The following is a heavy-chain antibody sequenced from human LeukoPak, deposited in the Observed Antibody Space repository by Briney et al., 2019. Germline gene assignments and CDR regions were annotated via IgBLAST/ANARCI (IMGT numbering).Heavy chain of an antibody. J-gene: IGHJ4*02. CDR3: ARRTYSSGWPFDY. CDR1: GYSISSGYY. D-gene: IGHD6-19*01. Sequence: PSETLSLTCTVSGYSISSGYYWGWIRQPPGKGLEWIGSIYHSGSTYYNPSLKSRVTISVDTSKNQFSLKLSSVTAADTAVYYCARRTYSSGWPFDYWGQGTLVTVSS. V-gene: IGHV4-38-2*02. CDR2: IYHSGST.